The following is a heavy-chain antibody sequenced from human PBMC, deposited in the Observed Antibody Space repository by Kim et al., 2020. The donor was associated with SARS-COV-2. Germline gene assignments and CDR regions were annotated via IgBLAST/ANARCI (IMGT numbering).Heavy chain of an antibody. V-gene: IGHV4-4*07. J-gene: IGHJ4*02. Sequence: SETLSLTCTVSGDSINNYYWSWIRQPAGKGLEWIGRIYASGTTNYNPSLKSRVTMSVDTSKNQFSLNLSSVTAADTAVYYCARGGGYSSGKAKFDYWGQGTLVTASS. CDR3: ARGGGYSSGKAKFDY. D-gene: IGHD6-19*01. CDR1: GDSINNYY. CDR2: IYASGTT.